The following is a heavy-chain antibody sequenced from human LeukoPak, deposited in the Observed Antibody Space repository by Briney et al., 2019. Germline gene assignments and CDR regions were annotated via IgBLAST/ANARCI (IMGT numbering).Heavy chain of an antibody. V-gene: IGHV1-18*01. J-gene: IGHJ4*02. CDR3: ARDPSSPRRYYDSSGYLDY. Sequence: ASVKVSCKASGYTFTSYGISWVRQAPGQGLEWMGWISAYKGNTNYAQKVQGRVTMTTDTSTSTAYMELRSLRSDDTAVYYCARDPSSPRRYYDSSGYLDYWGQGTLVTVSS. CDR2: ISAYKGNT. D-gene: IGHD3-22*01. CDR1: GYTFTSYG.